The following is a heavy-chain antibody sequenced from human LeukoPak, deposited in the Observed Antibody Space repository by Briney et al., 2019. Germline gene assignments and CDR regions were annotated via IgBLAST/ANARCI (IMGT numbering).Heavy chain of an antibody. CDR2: IYHSGST. Sequence: SETLSLTCAVSGGSISSGGYSWSWIPQPPGKDLEWIGYIYHSGSTYYNPSLKSRVTISVDRSKKQFSLRLSSVTAADTAVYYCARGTTVTRALDYWGQGTLVTVSS. CDR3: ARGTTVTRALDY. J-gene: IGHJ4*02. D-gene: IGHD4-11*01. V-gene: IGHV4-30-2*01. CDR1: GGSISSGGYS.